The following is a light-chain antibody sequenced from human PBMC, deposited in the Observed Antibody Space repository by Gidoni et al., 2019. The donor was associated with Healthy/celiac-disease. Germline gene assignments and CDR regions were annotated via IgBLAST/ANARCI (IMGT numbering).Light chain of an antibody. Sequence: DIQMTQSLSSLSASVGDRDTITCRASQGISKYLAWYQQKPGKVPKLLIYAASTLQSGVPSRFSGSGSGTDFTLTISSLQPEDVATYYCQKYNSAPPTFGQGTKVEIK. J-gene: IGKJ1*01. V-gene: IGKV1-27*01. CDR1: QGISKY. CDR3: QKYNSAPPT. CDR2: AAS.